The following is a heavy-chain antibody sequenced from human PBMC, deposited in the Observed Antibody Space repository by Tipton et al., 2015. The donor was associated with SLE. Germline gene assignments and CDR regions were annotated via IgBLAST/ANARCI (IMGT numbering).Heavy chain of an antibody. J-gene: IGHJ3*01. CDR1: GFTFSSYA. CDR3: ARVPRITMIVG. V-gene: IGHV3-23*01. CDR2: ISGSGGST. D-gene: IGHD3-22*01. Sequence: SLRLSCAASGFTFSSYAMSWVRQAPGKGLEWASAISGSGGSTYYADSVKGRFTISRDNSKNTLYLQMNSLRAEDTAVYYCARVPRITMIVGWGQGTMVTVSS.